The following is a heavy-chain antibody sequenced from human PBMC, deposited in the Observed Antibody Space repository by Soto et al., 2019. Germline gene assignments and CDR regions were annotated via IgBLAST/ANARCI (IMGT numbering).Heavy chain of an antibody. J-gene: IGHJ6*02. CDR2: IWYDGSNK. D-gene: IGHD6-19*01. V-gene: IGHV3-33*01. CDR1: GFTFSSYG. CDR3: ARDRAGTYYSYYGMDV. Sequence: QVQLVESGGGVVQPGRSLRLSCAASGFTFSSYGMHWVRQAPGKGLEWVAVIWYDGSNKYYADSVKGRFTISRDNSKNTLYLQMNSLRAEDTAVYYCARDRAGTYYSYYGMDVWGQGTTVTVSS.